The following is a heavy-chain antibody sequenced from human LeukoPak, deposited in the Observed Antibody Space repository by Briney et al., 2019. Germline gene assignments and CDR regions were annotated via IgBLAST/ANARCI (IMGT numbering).Heavy chain of an antibody. J-gene: IGHJ3*02. CDR1: GGSMTNYH. Sequence: SETLSLTRTVSGGSMTNYHCTWIRQPAGKGLQWIGHIYARGDTIYNPSLNSRVTISVDKSSNQVSLQLTSVTAADTAMYYCARDGVHFPIFGAVRIPSDLGVFDIWGHGIMVTVSS. CDR3: ARDGVHFPIFGAVRIPSDLGVFDI. CDR2: IYARGDT. D-gene: IGHD3-3*01. V-gene: IGHV4-4*07.